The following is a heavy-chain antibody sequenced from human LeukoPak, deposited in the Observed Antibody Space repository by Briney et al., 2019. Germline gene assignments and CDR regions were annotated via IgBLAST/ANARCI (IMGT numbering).Heavy chain of an antibody. CDR2: ISSSSSTI. CDR3: AREESGCYFRPNDY. J-gene: IGHJ4*02. CDR1: GFTFSSYS. D-gene: IGHD1-26*01. V-gene: IGHV3-48*01. Sequence: GGSLRLSCAASGFTFSSYSMNWVRQAPGKGLEWVSYISSSSSTIYYADSVKGRFTISRDNAKNSLYLQMNSLRAEDTAVYYCAREESGCYFRPNDYWGQGTLVTVSS.